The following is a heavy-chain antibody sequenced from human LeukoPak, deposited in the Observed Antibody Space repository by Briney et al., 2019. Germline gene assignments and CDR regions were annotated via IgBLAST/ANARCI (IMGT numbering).Heavy chain of an antibody. D-gene: IGHD4-11*01. CDR2: IIPIFGTA. CDR3: ARRGYSNYYFDY. V-gene: IGHV1-69*01. Sequence: SVKVSCKASGGTFSSYAISWVRQAPGQGLEWMGGIIPIFGTANYAQKFQGRVTITADESTSTAYMELSSLRSEDTAVYYCARRGYSNYYFDYWGQGTLVTVSS. CDR1: GGTFSSYA. J-gene: IGHJ4*02.